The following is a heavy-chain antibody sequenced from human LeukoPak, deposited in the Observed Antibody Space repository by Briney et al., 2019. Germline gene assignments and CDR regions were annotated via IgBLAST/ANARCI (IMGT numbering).Heavy chain of an antibody. D-gene: IGHD4-17*01. V-gene: IGHV4-34*01. J-gene: IGHJ4*02. Sequence: SETLSLTCAVYGGSFSGYNWSWIRQPPGKGLEWIGEINHSGSTNYNPSLKSRVTISVDTSKNQFSLKLSSVTAADTAVYYCARAYGDYVGFDYWGQGTLVTVSS. CDR2: INHSGST. CDR1: GGSFSGYN. CDR3: ARAYGDYVGFDY.